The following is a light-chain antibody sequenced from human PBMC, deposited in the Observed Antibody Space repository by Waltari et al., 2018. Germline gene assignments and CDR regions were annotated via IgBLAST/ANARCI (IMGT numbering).Light chain of an antibody. CDR1: PSVSSY. Sequence: EIVLTQSPATLSLSPGERATLSCRASPSVSSYLAWYQQQPGQAPRLLIYDASNRATGIPARFSGSGSGTDFTLTISSLEPEDFAVYYCQQRSNWPPTFGQGTRLEIK. CDR2: DAS. V-gene: IGKV3-11*01. CDR3: QQRSNWPPT. J-gene: IGKJ5*01.